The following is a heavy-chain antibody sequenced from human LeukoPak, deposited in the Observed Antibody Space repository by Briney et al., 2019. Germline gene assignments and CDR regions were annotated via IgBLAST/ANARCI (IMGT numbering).Heavy chain of an antibody. Sequence: PSETLSLTCTVSGGSISNSNYFWGWIRQPPGKGLEWIGNIHHGGTTYYKPSLESRVTMSVDTSKNQFFLKLSSVTAADTAVYYCASCLAAAGRVSFDYWGQGTLVTVSS. V-gene: IGHV4-39*01. CDR3: ASCLAAAGRVSFDY. CDR1: GGSISNSNYF. D-gene: IGHD6-13*01. J-gene: IGHJ4*02. CDR2: IHHGGTT.